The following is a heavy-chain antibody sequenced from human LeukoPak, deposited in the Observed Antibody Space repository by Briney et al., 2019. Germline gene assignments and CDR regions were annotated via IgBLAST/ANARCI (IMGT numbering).Heavy chain of an antibody. CDR3: MRQNRAYFFGH. CDR1: GFTFSSYW. CDR2: IRQDGSEI. J-gene: IGHJ1*01. V-gene: IGHV3-7*01. D-gene: IGHD3-3*01. Sequence: GGSLRLSCAASGFTFSSYWMTWGRQAPGKGLEWVANIRQDGSEINYVDSVKGRFTISRDNAKNSLYLQMNSLRVEDTAVYFCMRQNRAYFFGHWGQGTLVTVSS.